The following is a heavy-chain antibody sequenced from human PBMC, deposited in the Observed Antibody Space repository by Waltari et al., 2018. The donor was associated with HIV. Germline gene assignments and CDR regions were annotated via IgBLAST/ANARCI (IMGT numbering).Heavy chain of an antibody. J-gene: IGHJ2*01. CDR3: TSPDILTGYSYRYFDL. CDR2: IRSKAYGGTT. V-gene: IGHV3-49*03. CDR1: GLTFGDYA. Sequence: EVQLVESGGGLVQPGRSLRLSCTASGLTFGDYAMSWFRQAPGKGLEWVGFIRSKAYGGTTEYAASVKGRFTISRDDSKSIAYLQMNSLKTEDTAVYYCTSPDILTGYSYRYFDLWGRGTLVTVSS. D-gene: IGHD3-9*01.